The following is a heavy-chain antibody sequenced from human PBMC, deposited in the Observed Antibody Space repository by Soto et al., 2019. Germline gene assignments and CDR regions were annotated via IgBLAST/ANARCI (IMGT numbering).Heavy chain of an antibody. CDR3: ARGGGVGVAGSAAFDM. J-gene: IGHJ3*02. CDR2: INPATGAA. V-gene: IGHV1-2*02. Sequence: QLHLVQSGAVVKKPGASVTVSCSASGYPVTAYYMHWVRQAPGRGLEWMGGINPATGAAKYTQTFQGRVTMTRDTSTSTGFMELSGRTSEDTAVFYCARGGGVGVAGSAAFDMWGQGTVVTVSS. D-gene: IGHD3-3*01. CDR1: GYPVTAYY.